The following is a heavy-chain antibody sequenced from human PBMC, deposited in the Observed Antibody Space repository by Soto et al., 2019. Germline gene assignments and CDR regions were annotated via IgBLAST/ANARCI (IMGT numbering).Heavy chain of an antibody. V-gene: IGHV3-30*18. CDR3: AKVSAAGLGGGKGFTDY. Sequence: QVQLVESGGGVIQPGRSLRLSCAASGFTFSSYGMHWVRQAPGKGLEWVAVISYDGSNKYYADSVKGRFTISRDNSKNTLYLQMNSLRAEDTAVYYCAKVSAAGLGGGKGFTDYWGQGTLVTVSS. CDR1: GFTFSSYG. J-gene: IGHJ4*02. CDR2: ISYDGSNK. D-gene: IGHD2-15*01.